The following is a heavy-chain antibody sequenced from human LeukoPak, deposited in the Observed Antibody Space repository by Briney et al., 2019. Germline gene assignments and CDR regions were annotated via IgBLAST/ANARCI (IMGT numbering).Heavy chain of an antibody. Sequence: GGSLRLSCAASGFTFSSHGMSWVRQAPGKGLEWVSAISGSGSSTYYADSVKGRFTMSRDNSKNTLYLQMNRLRAEDTVVYYCAKVLVGTTCFEYWGQGTLVTVSS. CDR3: AKVLVGTTCFEY. CDR1: GFTFSSHG. J-gene: IGHJ4*02. V-gene: IGHV3-23*01. D-gene: IGHD1-7*01. CDR2: ISGSGSST.